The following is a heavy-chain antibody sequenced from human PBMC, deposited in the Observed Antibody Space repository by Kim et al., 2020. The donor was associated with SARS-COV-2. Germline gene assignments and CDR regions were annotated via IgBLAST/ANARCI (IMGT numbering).Heavy chain of an antibody. D-gene: IGHD7-27*01. V-gene: IGHV1-3*01. J-gene: IGHJ4*02. CDR2: IDCGNGNT. Sequence: ASVKVSCKTSGHFFTRDSIHWVRQAPGQGLEWMGGIDCGNGNTIYSQKFQGRVTFTTDTSASTAYMELSFLRSEDSAVYYLLGGFYFDYWGQGTLVTVSS. CDR3: LGGFYFDY. CDR1: GHFFTRDS.